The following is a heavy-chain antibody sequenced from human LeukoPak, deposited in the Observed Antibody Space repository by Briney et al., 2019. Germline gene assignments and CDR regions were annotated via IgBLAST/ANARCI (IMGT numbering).Heavy chain of an antibody. Sequence: PGGSLRLSCAASGFTVSSNYMSWVRQAPGKGLECISGFSGSGGSTYYADSVKGRFTISRDNSKNTLYLQMNSLRAEDTAVYYCAKWSSGWYYLSGVGPDTYWGQGTLVTVSS. CDR1: GFTVSSNY. V-gene: IGHV3-23*01. D-gene: IGHD6-19*01. CDR2: FSGSGGST. CDR3: AKWSSGWYYLSGVGPDTY. J-gene: IGHJ4*02.